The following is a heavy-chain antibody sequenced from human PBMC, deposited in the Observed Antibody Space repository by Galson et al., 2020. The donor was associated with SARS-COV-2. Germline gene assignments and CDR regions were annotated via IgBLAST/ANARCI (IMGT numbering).Heavy chain of an antibody. CDR1: GYTLTELS. CDR3: AGQSQARYFGWLVAGRGFDY. V-gene: IGHV1-24*01. CDR2: FDPEDGDT. Sequence: ASVKVSCKVSGYTLTELSMHWVRQAPGKGLEWMGGFDPEDGDTIYAQKFQGRVTMTEDTSTDTAYMELSSLRSEDTAVYYCAGQSQARYFGWLVAGRGFDYWGQGTLVTVSS. J-gene: IGHJ4*02. D-gene: IGHD3-9*01.